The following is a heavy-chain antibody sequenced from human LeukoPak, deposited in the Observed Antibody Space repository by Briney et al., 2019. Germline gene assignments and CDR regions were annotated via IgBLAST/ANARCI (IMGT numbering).Heavy chain of an antibody. V-gene: IGHV3-73*01. CDR1: GFTFSGSS. CDR3: SGLRDGYQVGFDY. CDR2: IRSKTNTYAT. Sequence: GGSLRLSCAASGFTFSGSSIHWVRQASGQGLEWVGRIRSKTNTYATAYAASVKGRFIISRDDSKNTAYLQMNGLKTEDTAVYYCSGLRDGYQVGFDYWGQGTLVTVSS. J-gene: IGHJ4*02. D-gene: IGHD5-24*01.